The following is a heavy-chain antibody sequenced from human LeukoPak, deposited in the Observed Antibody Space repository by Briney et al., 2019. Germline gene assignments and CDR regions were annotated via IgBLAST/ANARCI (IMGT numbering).Heavy chain of an antibody. CDR3: AKDGGQGADY. CDR2: ISGRDGST. CDR1: GFTVSSNS. D-gene: IGHD3-16*01. V-gene: IGHV3-23*01. Sequence: GGSLRLSCTVSGFTVSSNSMSWVRQAPGKGLEWVSGISGRDGSTYYADSVKGRFTISRDISKNTLYLQMNSLRAEDMAVYYCAKDGGQGADYWGQGTLVTVSS. J-gene: IGHJ4*02.